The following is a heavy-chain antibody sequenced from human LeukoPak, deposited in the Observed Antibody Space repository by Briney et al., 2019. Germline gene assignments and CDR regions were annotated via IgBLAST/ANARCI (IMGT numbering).Heavy chain of an antibody. CDR2: INQDGGEK. Sequence: AGSLRLSCAASGFTFSSHWMNWVRQAPGKGLEWVAHINQDGGEKFYVDSVKGRFTISRDNSKNSLYLQMNSLRAEDTATYYCARDSYRALEYWGQGTLVTVSS. CDR1: GFTFSSHW. J-gene: IGHJ4*02. CDR3: ARDSYRALEY. V-gene: IGHV3-7*01. D-gene: IGHD1-14*01.